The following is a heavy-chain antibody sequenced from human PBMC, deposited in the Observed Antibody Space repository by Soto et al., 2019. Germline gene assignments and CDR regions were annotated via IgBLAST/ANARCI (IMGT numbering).Heavy chain of an antibody. Sequence: PSETLSLTCTVSGGSISSGGYYWSWIRQHPGKGLEWIGYIYYSGSTYYNPSLKSRVTISVDTSKNQFSLKLSSVTAADTAVYYCARGITMVRGVPNWFDPWGQGTLVTVSS. D-gene: IGHD3-10*01. CDR3: ARGITMVRGVPNWFDP. J-gene: IGHJ5*02. CDR2: IYYSGST. CDR1: GGSISSGGYY. V-gene: IGHV4-31*03.